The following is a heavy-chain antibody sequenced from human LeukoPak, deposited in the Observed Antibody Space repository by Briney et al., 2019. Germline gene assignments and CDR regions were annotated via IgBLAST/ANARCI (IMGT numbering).Heavy chain of an antibody. CDR1: GFTFSSYA. D-gene: IGHD3-10*01. Sequence: GGSLRLSCVASGFTFSSYAMSWVRQAPGKGLEWVSAISGSGGSTYYADSVKGRFTISRDNSKNTLYLQMNSLRAEDTAVYYCAKDMWFGETPSGYYYMDVWGKGTTVTVSS. CDR2: ISGSGGST. J-gene: IGHJ6*03. V-gene: IGHV3-23*01. CDR3: AKDMWFGETPSGYYYMDV.